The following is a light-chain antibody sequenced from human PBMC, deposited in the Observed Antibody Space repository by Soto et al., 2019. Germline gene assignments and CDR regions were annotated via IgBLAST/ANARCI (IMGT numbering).Light chain of an antibody. V-gene: IGKV1-5*01. CDR2: DAS. J-gene: IGKJ1*01. CDR3: QQYNTFWT. Sequence: DIQSTQSPSTLSASVGDRVTITCRASQTITRWMAWYQQKPGKAPKLLIYDASTLESGVPSRVSGSGSGTEFTLTISSLQPDDFATYYCQQYNTFWTFGPGTKVDIK. CDR1: QTITRW.